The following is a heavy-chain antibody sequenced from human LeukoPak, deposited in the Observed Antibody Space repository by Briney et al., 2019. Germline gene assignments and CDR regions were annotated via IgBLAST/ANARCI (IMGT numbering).Heavy chain of an antibody. CDR2: IYYSGRT. V-gene: IGHV4-39*01. CDR3: ARHWLIPARTSYYMVV. D-gene: IGHD6-6*01. CDR1: GGSISSSSNY. Sequence: SETLSLTCTVSGGSISSSSNYWGWIRQPPGKGLEWIGSIYYSGRTYYNTSLKGRVTISLDTSKNQFSLRLNSVTAADTAVYYCARHWLIPARTSYYMVVWGKGTTVTVSS. J-gene: IGHJ6*03.